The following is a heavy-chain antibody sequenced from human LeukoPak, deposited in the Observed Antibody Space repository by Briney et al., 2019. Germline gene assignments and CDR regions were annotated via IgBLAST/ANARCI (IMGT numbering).Heavy chain of an antibody. D-gene: IGHD3-9*01. Sequence: GGSLRLSCAASGFTFDDYAMHWVRQAPGKGLEWVSGISWNSGSIGYADSVKGRFTISRDNAKNSLYLQMNSLRAEDTAVYYCAPYDILTGLYPWGQGTLVTVSS. CDR3: APYDILTGLYP. CDR1: GFTFDDYA. CDR2: ISWNSGSI. J-gene: IGHJ4*02. V-gene: IGHV3-9*01.